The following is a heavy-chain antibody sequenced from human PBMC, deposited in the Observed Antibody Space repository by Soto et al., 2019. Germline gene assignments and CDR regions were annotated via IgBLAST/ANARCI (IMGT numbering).Heavy chain of an antibody. CDR3: ARSYSGTFYGYDT. Sequence: SETLSLTCTVSGGSISSYHWSWIRQSPGKGLEWIGYVFYTGSTKYNPALKRRVAISVDTSKNQFSLKLSSVSAADTGLYYCARSYSGTFYGYDTWGQGILVTVSS. CDR2: VFYTGST. J-gene: IGHJ5*02. D-gene: IGHD1-26*01. CDR1: GGSISSYH. V-gene: IGHV4-59*01.